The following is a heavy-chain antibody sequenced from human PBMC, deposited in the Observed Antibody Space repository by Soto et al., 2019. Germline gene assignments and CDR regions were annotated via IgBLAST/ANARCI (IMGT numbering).Heavy chain of an antibody. Sequence: GGSLRLSCSASGFTFSSYAMHWVRQAPGKGLEYVSAISSNGGSTYYADSVKGRFTISRDNSKNTLYLQMSSLRAEDTAVYYCVKDAPLYCSSTSCETDYWGQGTLVTVSS. CDR3: VKDAPLYCSSTSCETDY. V-gene: IGHV3-64D*08. CDR1: GFTFSSYA. CDR2: ISSNGGST. D-gene: IGHD2-2*01. J-gene: IGHJ4*02.